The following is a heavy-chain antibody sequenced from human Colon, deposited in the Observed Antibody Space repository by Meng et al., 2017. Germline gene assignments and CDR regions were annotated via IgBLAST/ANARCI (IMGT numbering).Heavy chain of an antibody. Sequence: GESLKISCAASGFTVSSNYMSWVRQAPGKGLEWVSSISSSSSYIYYADSVKGRFTISRVNAKNSLYLQMNSLRAEDTAVYYCARDPSPVKNYYDSSGHDYWGQGTLVTVSS. CDR2: ISSSSSYI. V-gene: IGHV3-21*01. CDR3: ARDPSPVKNYYDSSGHDY. CDR1: GFTVSSNY. D-gene: IGHD3-22*01. J-gene: IGHJ4*02.